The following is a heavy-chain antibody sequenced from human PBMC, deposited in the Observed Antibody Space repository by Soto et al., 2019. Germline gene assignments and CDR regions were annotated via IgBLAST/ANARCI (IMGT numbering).Heavy chain of an antibody. Sequence: GGSLRLSCAASGFTFNNAWMNWVRQAPGKGLEWVGRIKSKTDGGTIDYAAPVKGRFTISRDDSKNTLYLQMNSLKTEDTAVYYCTKVRADYYDSSGPNYWGQGTLVTVSS. CDR3: TKVRADYYDSSGPNY. D-gene: IGHD3-22*01. CDR2: IKSKTDGGTI. CDR1: GFTFNNAW. V-gene: IGHV3-15*07. J-gene: IGHJ4*02.